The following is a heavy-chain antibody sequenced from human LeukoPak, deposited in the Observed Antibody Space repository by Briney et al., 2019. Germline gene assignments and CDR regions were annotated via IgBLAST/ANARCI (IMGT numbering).Heavy chain of an antibody. CDR1: GFSFSSYG. CDR2: IFYDGSNK. CDR3: AKTVGATPYYYYMDV. D-gene: IGHD1-26*01. V-gene: IGHV3-30*18. Sequence: GGSLRLSCAASGFSFSSYGIHWVRQAPGKGLEWVAVIFYDGSNKHYADSVKGRFTISRDNSKNTLYLQMNSLRAEDTAVYYCAKTVGATPYYYYMDVWGKGTTVTISS. J-gene: IGHJ6*03.